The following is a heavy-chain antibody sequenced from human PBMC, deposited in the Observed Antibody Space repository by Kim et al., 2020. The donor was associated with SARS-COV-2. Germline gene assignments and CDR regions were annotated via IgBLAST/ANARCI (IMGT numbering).Heavy chain of an antibody. D-gene: IGHD3-10*01. CDR2: ISSNGGST. V-gene: IGHV3-64D*09. Sequence: GGSLRLSCSASGFTFSSYAMHWVRQAPGKGLEYVSAISSNGGSTYYADSVKGRFTISRDNSKNTLYLQMSSLRAEDTAVYYCVKGDGSGSSTLIYYGMDVWGQGTTVTVSS. CDR3: VKGDGSGSSTLIYYGMDV. CDR1: GFTFSSYA. J-gene: IGHJ6*02.